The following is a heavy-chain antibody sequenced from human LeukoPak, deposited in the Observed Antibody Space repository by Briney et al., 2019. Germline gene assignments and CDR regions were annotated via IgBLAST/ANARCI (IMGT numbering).Heavy chain of an antibody. J-gene: IGHJ5*02. D-gene: IGHD2-15*01. V-gene: IGHV4-39*07. CDR3: ASNPEEYCSGGSCYIGWFDP. Sequence: SETLSLTCTVSGGSISTSSYYWGGIRQPPGKGLEWIGSIYYSGSTYYNPSLKSRVTISVDTSKNQFSLKLSSVTAADTAVYYCASNPEEYCSGGSCYIGWFDPWGQGTLVTVSS. CDR1: GGSISTSSYY. CDR2: IYYSGST.